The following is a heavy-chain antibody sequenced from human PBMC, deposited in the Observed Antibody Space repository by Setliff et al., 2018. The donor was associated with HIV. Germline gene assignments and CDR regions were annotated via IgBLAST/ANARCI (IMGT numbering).Heavy chain of an antibody. V-gene: IGHV4-4*07. CDR3: ARVSSTYWYSIFRNYYYHMDV. Sequence: PSETLSLTCTVSGGSISSYYWSWIRQPAGKGLEWIGRIYYSGSTNYNPSLKSRVTISVDTSKTQFSLKLSSVTAADTAVYYCARVSSTYWYSIFRNYYYHMDVWGKGTTVTVSS. D-gene: IGHD2-8*02. CDR2: IYYSGST. J-gene: IGHJ6*03. CDR1: GGSISSYY.